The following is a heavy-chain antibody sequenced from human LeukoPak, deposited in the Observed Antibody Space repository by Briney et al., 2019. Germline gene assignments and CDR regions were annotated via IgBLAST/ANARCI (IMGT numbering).Heavy chain of an antibody. Sequence: GASVKVSCKASSYTFTSYGISWVRQAPGQGLEWMGWISAYNGNTNYAQNLQGRVTMTTDTSTSTAYMELRSLRSDDTAVYYCARALSGGNARADEYWGQGTLVTVSS. CDR1: SYTFTSYG. V-gene: IGHV1-18*01. CDR2: ISAYNGNT. D-gene: IGHD4-23*01. J-gene: IGHJ4*02. CDR3: ARALSGGNARADEY.